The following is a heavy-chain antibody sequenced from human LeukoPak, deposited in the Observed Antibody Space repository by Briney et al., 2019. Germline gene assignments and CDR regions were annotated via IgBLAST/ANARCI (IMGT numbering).Heavy chain of an antibody. J-gene: IGHJ6*02. Sequence: SETLSLTCTVSDSSISSYYWSWIRQPPGKGLEWIGRIYTSGSTNYNPSLKSRVTISVDTSKNQFSLKLSSVTAADTAVYYCARVERRVDYYYGMDVWGQGTTVTVSS. V-gene: IGHV4-4*07. CDR3: ARVERRVDYYYGMDV. CDR1: DSSISSYY. D-gene: IGHD1-1*01. CDR2: IYTSGST.